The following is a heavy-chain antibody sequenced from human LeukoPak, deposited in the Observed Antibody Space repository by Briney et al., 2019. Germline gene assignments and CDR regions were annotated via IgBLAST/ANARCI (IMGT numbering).Heavy chain of an antibody. CDR3: ARPARGSSSWYLGAFDI. V-gene: IGHV3-30*03. D-gene: IGHD6-13*01. CDR1: GFTFGSYG. CDR2: ISYDGSNK. J-gene: IGHJ3*02. Sequence: GGSLRLSCAASGFTFGSYGMHWARQAPGKGLEWVAVISYDGSNKYSADSVKGRFTISRDNSKNTLYLQMNSLRAEDTAVYYCARPARGSSSWYLGAFDIWGQGTMVTVSS.